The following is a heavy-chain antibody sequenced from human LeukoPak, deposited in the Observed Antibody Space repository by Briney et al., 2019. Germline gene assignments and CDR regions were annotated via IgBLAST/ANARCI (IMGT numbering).Heavy chain of an antibody. V-gene: IGHV1-8*01. CDR2: MNPNSGNT. CDR3: ARDTAMVNFDY. J-gene: IGHJ4*02. CDR1: GYTFTSYD. Sequence: ASVKVSCKASGYTFTSYDINWVRQAPGQGLEWMGWMNPNSGNTGYAQKFRGRVTMTRNTSISTAYMELSSLRSEDTAVYYCARDTAMVNFDYWGQGTLVTVSS. D-gene: IGHD5-18*01.